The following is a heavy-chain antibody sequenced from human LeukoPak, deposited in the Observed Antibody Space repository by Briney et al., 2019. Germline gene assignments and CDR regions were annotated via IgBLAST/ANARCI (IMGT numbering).Heavy chain of an antibody. D-gene: IGHD6-19*01. CDR2: IYHSGST. CDR1: GNSISSGYY. CDR3: ARKDPSSDFDY. J-gene: IGHJ4*02. V-gene: IGHV4-38-2*02. Sequence: SETLSLTCTVSGNSISSGYYWGWIRQPPGKGLEWIGSIYHSGSTYYNPSLKSRVTISVDTSKNQFSLKLSSVTAADTAVYYCARKDPSSDFDYWGQGTLVTVSS.